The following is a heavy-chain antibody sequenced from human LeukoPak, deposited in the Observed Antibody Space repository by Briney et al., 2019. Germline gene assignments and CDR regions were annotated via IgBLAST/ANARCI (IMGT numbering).Heavy chain of an antibody. D-gene: IGHD3-3*01. J-gene: IGHJ4*02. CDR1: GFTFSSSG. V-gene: IGHV3-30*02. Sequence: GGSLRLSCAASGFTFSSSGMHWVRQAPGKGLEWVAFIRYDGRNKYYADSVKGRFTISRDNYKNTLYLQMNSLRAEDTAVYYCAKDRSVRICGVGIDYWGQGTLVTVSS. CDR2: IRYDGRNK. CDR3: AKDRSVRICGVGIDY.